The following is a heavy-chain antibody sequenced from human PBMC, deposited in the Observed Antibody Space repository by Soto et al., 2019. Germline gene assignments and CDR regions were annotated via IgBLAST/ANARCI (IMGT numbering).Heavy chain of an antibody. Sequence: EVQLVESGGGLVQPGGSLRLSCAASGFTVSSNYMSWVRQAPGKGLEWVSVIYSGGSTYYADSVKGRFTISRDNSKNTLYLQMNSRRAEDTAVYYCARAGGSGNSGYYPSLWGRGTLVTVSS. CDR2: IYSGGST. J-gene: IGHJ2*01. D-gene: IGHD5-12*01. CDR3: ARAGGSGNSGYYPSL. CDR1: GFTVSSNY. V-gene: IGHV3-66*01.